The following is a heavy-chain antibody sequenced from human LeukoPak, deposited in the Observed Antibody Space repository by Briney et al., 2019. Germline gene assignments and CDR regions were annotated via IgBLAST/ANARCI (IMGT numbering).Heavy chain of an antibody. V-gene: IGHV4-59*11. CDR1: GGSISSQY. Sequence: SETLSLTCTVSGGSISSQYWSWIRQPPGKGLEWIGYIYYSGSTNYNPSLKSRVTISVDTSKNQFSLKLSSVTAADTAVYYCARSLQLWFYFDYWGQGTLVTVSS. CDR3: ARSLQLWFYFDY. J-gene: IGHJ4*02. D-gene: IGHD5-18*01. CDR2: IYYSGST.